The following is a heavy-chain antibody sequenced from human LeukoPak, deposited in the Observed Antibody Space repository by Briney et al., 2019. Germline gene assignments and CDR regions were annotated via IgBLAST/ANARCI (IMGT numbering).Heavy chain of an antibody. Sequence: GGSLRLSCAASGFTFSSYAMTWVRQAPGKGPEWVSSINDSGGSTYYADSVKGRFTISRDNSKNTLYLQMNSLRAEDTAVYYRAKREYNFWSGYFFWGQGTLVTVSS. D-gene: IGHD3-3*01. CDR2: INDSGGST. CDR3: AKREYNFWSGYFF. J-gene: IGHJ4*02. V-gene: IGHV3-23*01. CDR1: GFTFSSYA.